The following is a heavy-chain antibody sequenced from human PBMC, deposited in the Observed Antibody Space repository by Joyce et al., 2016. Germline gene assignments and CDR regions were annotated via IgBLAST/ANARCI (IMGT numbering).Heavy chain of an antibody. CDR2: IRTGSGDI. Sequence: EVQLVDSGGGLVQPGGSLRLSCVASGFTFSRYSFNWVRQAPGKGLEWISYIRTGSGDIYYADSVKGRFSISRDNAENSLYLQMNSLRDEDTAVYYCARDHNYGLDFWGQGTLVTVSS. J-gene: IGHJ4*02. D-gene: IGHD5-18*01. V-gene: IGHV3-48*02. CDR1: GFTFSRYS. CDR3: ARDHNYGLDF.